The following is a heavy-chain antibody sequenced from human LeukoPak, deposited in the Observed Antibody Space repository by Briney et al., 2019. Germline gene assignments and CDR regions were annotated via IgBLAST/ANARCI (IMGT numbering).Heavy chain of an antibody. V-gene: IGHV4-31*03. J-gene: IGHJ4*02. CDR1: DGSISGDNYY. CDR2: IYNGGTT. CDR3: ARGARFFAYYDY. Sequence: PSQTLSLTCTVSDGSISGDNYYWSWIRPLPGKGLEWIGYIYNGGTTYYDPSLKSRVIISVDTSKNQFSLKLKSVTAADTAMYYCARGARFFAYYDYWGQGTLVTVSS. D-gene: IGHD2-21*01.